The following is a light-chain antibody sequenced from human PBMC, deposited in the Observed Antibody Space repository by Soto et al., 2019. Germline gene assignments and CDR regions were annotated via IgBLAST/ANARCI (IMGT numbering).Light chain of an antibody. CDR3: SSYTGTSTPL. Sequence: QSVLTQPASVSGSPGQSITISCTGTSSDVGGYNYVSWYQQHPGKAPKLMIYEVSNRPSGVSNRFSGSKSGNTASLTISGLQAEDEADYYCSSYTGTSTPLFGGGTKLTVL. V-gene: IGLV2-14*01. CDR2: EVS. J-gene: IGLJ2*01. CDR1: SSDVGGYNY.